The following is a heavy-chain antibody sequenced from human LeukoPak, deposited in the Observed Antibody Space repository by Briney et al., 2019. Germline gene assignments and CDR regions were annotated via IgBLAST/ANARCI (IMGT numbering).Heavy chain of an antibody. CDR2: IQQDGSDK. V-gene: IGHV3-7*03. CDR3: ARGYSSSSWSLFDY. J-gene: IGHJ4*02. D-gene: IGHD6-6*01. Sequence: GGSLRLSCAASGFTFSSYWMSWVRQAPGKGLELVANIQQDGSDKYYVDSVKGRFTISRDNAKKSLYLQMNSLRAEDTAVYYCARGYSSSSWSLFDYWGQGTLVTVSS. CDR1: GFTFSSYW.